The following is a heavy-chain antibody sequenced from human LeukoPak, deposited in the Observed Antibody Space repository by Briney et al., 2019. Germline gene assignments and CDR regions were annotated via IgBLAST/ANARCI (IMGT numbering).Heavy chain of an antibody. Sequence: ASAKVSCKASGYTFTSYYMHWVRQAPGQGLEWMGIINPSGGSTSYAQKFQGRVTMTRDTSTSTVYMELSSLRSEDTAVYYCAREPYYYGSGSYLGIDYWGQGTLVTVSS. CDR2: INPSGGST. J-gene: IGHJ4*02. CDR1: GYTFTSYY. CDR3: AREPYYYGSGSYLGIDY. D-gene: IGHD3-10*01. V-gene: IGHV1-46*01.